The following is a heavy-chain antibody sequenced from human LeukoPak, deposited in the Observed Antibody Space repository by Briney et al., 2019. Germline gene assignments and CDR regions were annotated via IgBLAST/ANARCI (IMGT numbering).Heavy chain of an antibody. D-gene: IGHD2-15*01. V-gene: IGHV4-30-2*01. J-gene: IGHJ4*02. CDR2: IYHSGST. CDR3: ARGGWWQAYFDY. CDR1: GGSISGGGYS. Sequence: SQTLSLTCAVSGGSISGGGYSWSWIRQPPGKGLEWIGYIYHSGSTYYNPSLKSRVTISLDRSKNQCSLKLSPVTAADTAVYYCARGGWWQAYFDYWGQGTLVTVSS.